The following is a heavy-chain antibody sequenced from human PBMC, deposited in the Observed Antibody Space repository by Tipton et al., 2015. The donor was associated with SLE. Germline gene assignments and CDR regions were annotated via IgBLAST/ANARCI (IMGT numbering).Heavy chain of an antibody. J-gene: IGHJ4*02. CDR3: ARGGVLRFLEWLLYRYRFFDY. V-gene: IGHV4-38-2*01. CDR1: GYSISSGYY. CDR2: IYHSGST. Sequence: TLSLTCAVSGYSISSGYYWGWIRQPPGKGLEWIGSIYHSGSTYYNPSLKSRVTISVDTSKNQFSLKLSSVTAADTAVYYCARGGVLRFLEWLLYRYRFFDYWGQGTLVTVSS. D-gene: IGHD3-3*01.